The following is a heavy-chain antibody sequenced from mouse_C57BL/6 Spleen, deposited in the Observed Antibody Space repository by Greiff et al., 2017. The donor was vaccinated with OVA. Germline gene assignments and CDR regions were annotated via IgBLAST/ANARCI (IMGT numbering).Heavy chain of an antibody. Sequence: QVQLQQPGAELVRPGSSVQLSCKASGYPFPSYWMHWVKPRPIQGLEWIGNIDPSASETHYNQKFKDKATLTVDKSSSTAYMPLSSLTSEDSAVYYCARESYGNYGFDYWGQGTTRTVSS. V-gene: IGHV1-52*01. CDR1: GYPFPSYW. J-gene: IGHJ2*01. CDR3: ARESYGNYGFDY. CDR2: IDPSASET. D-gene: IGHD2-1*01.